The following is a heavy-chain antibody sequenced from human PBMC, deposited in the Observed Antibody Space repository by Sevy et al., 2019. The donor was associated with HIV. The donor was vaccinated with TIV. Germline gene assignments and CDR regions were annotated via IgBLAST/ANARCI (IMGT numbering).Heavy chain of an antibody. D-gene: IGHD3-10*01. V-gene: IGHV3-23*01. CDR2: ISGSGGST. CDR3: AKVRGSYYGSGSYYKSHNWFDP. CDR1: GFTFSSYA. J-gene: IGHJ5*02. Sequence: GGSLRLSCAASGFTFSSYAMSWVRQAPGKGLEWVSAISGSGGSTYYADSVKGRFTISRDNSKNTLYLQMNSLRAEDTAVYYCAKVRGSYYGSGSYYKSHNWFDPWGQGTLVTVSS.